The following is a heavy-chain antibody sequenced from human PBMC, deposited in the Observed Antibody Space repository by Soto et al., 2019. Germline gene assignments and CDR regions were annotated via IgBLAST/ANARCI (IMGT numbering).Heavy chain of an antibody. J-gene: IGHJ4*02. CDR2: IYWDDDK. CDR3: AQRVLRTVFGLVTTTAIYFDF. D-gene: IGHD3-3*01. Sequence: QITLNESGPTVVRPTETLTLTCRFSGFSLTTSGVGVGWIRQSPGKAPEWLALIYWDDDKRYSASLKSRLTITKDTSKNQVVLTVSDLDPTDTATYSCAQRVLRTVFGLVTTTAIYFDFWGQGTPVAVSS. V-gene: IGHV2-5*02. CDR1: GFSLTTSGVG.